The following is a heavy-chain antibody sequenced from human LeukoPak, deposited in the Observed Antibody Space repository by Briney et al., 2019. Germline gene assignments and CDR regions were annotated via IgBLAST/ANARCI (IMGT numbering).Heavy chain of an antibody. D-gene: IGHD2-15*01. CDR2: IWYDGSNK. CDR1: GFTFSSYG. Sequence: GGSLRLSCAASGFTFSSYGMHWVRQAPGKGLEWVAVIWYDGSNKYYADSVKGRFTISRDNSKNTLYLQMNSLRAEDTAVYYCAKDRGCSGGSCYRDSFDYWGQGTLVTVSS. CDR3: AKDRGCSGGSCYRDSFDY. V-gene: IGHV3-33*06. J-gene: IGHJ4*02.